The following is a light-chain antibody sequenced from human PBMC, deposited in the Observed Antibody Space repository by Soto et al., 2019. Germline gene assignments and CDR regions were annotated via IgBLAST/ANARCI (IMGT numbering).Light chain of an antibody. CDR1: SSDVGSYNY. CDR3: SSYTTTTTLV. V-gene: IGLV2-14*01. J-gene: IGLJ1*01. CDR2: DVN. Sequence: QSVLTQPASVSGSPGQSITISCTGTSSDVGSYNYVSWYQQHPGKAPKLMIYDVNNWPSGFSNRFSGSKSGNTASLTISGLQAEDEADYLCSSYTTTTTLVFGTGTKVTVL.